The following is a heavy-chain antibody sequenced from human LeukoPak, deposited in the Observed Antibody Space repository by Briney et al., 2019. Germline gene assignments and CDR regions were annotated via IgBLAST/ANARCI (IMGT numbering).Heavy chain of an antibody. CDR3: ASRPRADIGPLDF. D-gene: IGHD1-14*01. V-gene: IGHV3-23*01. J-gene: IGHJ4*02. Sequence: GGSLRLSCAASGFTFSNYAMSWVRQAPGKGLEWVSSISGDGSRTYYTDSVKGRFTISRDNSKNTLYLQMNSLRADETAVYYCASRPRADIGPLDFWGKGTLVTVSS. CDR2: ISGDGSRT. CDR1: GFTFSNYA.